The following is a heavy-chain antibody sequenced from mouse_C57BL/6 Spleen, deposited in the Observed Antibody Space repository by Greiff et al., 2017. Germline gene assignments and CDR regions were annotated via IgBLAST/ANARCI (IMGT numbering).Heavy chain of an antibody. D-gene: IGHD2-3*01. V-gene: IGHV1-52*01. CDR3: ARGPRWLLPPYWYFDV. CDR1: GYTFTSYW. J-gene: IGHJ1*03. CDR2: IDPSDSET. Sequence: QVQLQQPGAELVRPGSSVKLSCKASGYTFTSYWMHWVKQRPIQGLEWIGNIDPSDSETHYNQKFKDKATLTVDKSSSTAYMQLSSLTSEDSAVYYGARGPRWLLPPYWYFDVWGTGTTVTVSS.